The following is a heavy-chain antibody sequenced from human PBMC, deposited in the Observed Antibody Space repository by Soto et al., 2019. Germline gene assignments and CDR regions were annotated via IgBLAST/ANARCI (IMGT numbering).Heavy chain of an antibody. V-gene: IGHV1-69*13. D-gene: IGHD2-15*01. CDR3: ARDRGYCSGGSCYYYGMDV. Sequence: GASVKVSCKASGYTFTSNAMHWVRQAPGQRLEWMGGIIPIFGTANYAQKFQGRVTITADESTSTAYMELSSLRSEDTAVYYCARDRGYCSGGSCYYYGMDVWGQGTTVTVSS. CDR1: GYTFTSNA. CDR2: IIPIFGTA. J-gene: IGHJ6*02.